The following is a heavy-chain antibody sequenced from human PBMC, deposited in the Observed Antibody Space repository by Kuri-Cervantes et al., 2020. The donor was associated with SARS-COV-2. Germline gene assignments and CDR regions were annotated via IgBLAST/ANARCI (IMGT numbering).Heavy chain of an antibody. D-gene: IGHD3-3*01. CDR2: IYYSGST. J-gene: IGHJ4*02. CDR3: ARVGVGSGYYFDY. Sequence: SETLSPTCTVSGGSISSYYWSWIRQPPGRGLEWFGYIYYSGSTNYNPTLKSRVTISGDTSKNQFSLKLSSVTAADTAVYYCARVGVGSGYYFDYWGQGTLVTVSS. V-gene: IGHV4-59*01. CDR1: GGSISSYY.